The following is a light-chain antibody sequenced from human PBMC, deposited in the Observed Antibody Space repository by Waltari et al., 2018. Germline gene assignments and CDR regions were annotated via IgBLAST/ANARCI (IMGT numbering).Light chain of an antibody. CDR3: QQYYSSRYT. CDR2: WAS. J-gene: IGKJ2*01. V-gene: IGKV4-1*01. CDR1: PSVFSSNNNKNY. Sequence: DIVMTQSPDSLAVSLGERATIHCQSSPSVFSSNNNKNYLGWYKQRPGQPPKMIMYWASTRESGVPDRFSVSGSGTDFTLTITNLQAEDVAVYYCQQYYSSRYTFGQGTKLEIK.